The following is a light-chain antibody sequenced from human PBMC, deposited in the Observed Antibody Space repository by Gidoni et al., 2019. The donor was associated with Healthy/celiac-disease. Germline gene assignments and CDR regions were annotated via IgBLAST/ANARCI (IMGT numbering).Light chain of an antibody. Sequence: DIVMTQLPDSLALSLGERATINCKSSQSVLYSSNNKNYLAWYQQKPGQPPKLLIYWASTRESGVPDRFSGSGSGTDFTLTISSLQAEDVAVYYCQQYYSTPCTFGQGTKLEIK. CDR3: QQYYSTPCT. V-gene: IGKV4-1*01. CDR1: QSVLYSSNNKNY. CDR2: WAS. J-gene: IGKJ2*02.